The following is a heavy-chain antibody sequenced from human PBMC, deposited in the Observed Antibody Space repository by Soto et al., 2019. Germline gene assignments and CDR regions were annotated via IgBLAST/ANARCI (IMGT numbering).Heavy chain of an antibody. CDR3: ARDGPPMDY. D-gene: IGHD2-2*01. CDR2: ISAYNGNT. V-gene: IGHV1-18*01. CDR1: GYTFTSYY. J-gene: IGHJ4*02. Sequence: QVQLVQSGAEVKKPGASVKVSCKASGYTFTSYYISWVRQAPGQGLEWMGWISAYNGNTHYAPKVQGRATTTTDTTTSTVYMDLRSLGSDATAVYYCARDGPPMDYWGQGTLVTVSS.